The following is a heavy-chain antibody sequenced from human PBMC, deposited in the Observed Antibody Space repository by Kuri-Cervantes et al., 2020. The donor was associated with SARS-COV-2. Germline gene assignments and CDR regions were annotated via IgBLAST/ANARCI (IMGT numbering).Heavy chain of an antibody. V-gene: IGHV3-64*04. J-gene: IGHJ4*02. CDR3: ARLTLGDDSSGYSN. Sequence: GGSLRLSCAASGFTFSSYAMHWVRQAPGKGLEYVSAISSNGGSTYYADSVKGRFTISRDNSKNTLYLQMNSLRAEDTAVYYCARLTLGDDSSGYSNWGQGTLVTVSS. D-gene: IGHD3-22*01. CDR2: ISSNGGST. CDR1: GFTFSSYA.